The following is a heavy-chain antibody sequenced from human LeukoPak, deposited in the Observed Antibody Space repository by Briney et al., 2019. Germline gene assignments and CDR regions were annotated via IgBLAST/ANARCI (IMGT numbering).Heavy chain of an antibody. J-gene: IGHJ4*02. CDR1: GYTFTNYD. V-gene: IGHV1-8*03. CDR3: ARGKRYDSGSYYTDY. Sequence: ASVKVSCKASGYTFTNYDINWVQQTTGQGLEWMGWMNPNSANTGYAQNFQGRVTITMNTSISTAYMDLSSLRSEDTAVYYCARGKRYDSGSYYTDYWGQGTLVTVSS. CDR2: MNPNSANT. D-gene: IGHD3-10*01.